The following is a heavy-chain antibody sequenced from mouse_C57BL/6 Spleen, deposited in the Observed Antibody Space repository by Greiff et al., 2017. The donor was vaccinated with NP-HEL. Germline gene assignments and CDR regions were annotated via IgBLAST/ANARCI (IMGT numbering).Heavy chain of an antibody. CDR2: IWSGGST. CDR3: ATDYSNYEACFAY. CDR1: GFSLTSYG. Sequence: QVQLQQSGPGLVQPSQSLSITCTVSGFSLTSYGVHWVRQSLGKGLEWLGVIWSGGSTDYNAAFMSRLSSTKDNSKSQVFIKMNSLQADDTAIYYCATDYSNYEACFAYWGQGTLVTVSA. D-gene: IGHD2-5*01. V-gene: IGHV2-5*01. J-gene: IGHJ3*01.